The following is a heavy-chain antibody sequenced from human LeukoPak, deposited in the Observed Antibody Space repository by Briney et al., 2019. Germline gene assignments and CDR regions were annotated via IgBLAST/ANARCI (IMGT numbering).Heavy chain of an antibody. J-gene: IGHJ4*02. CDR3: ARRPTGSYWLDY. Sequence: PSETLSLTCTVSGGSISSYYWSWIRQPPGKGLEWRAGITYSGSTKYNPPLKSRVTISVDTSKNQLSLKLSSVTAADTAVYYCARRPTGSYWLDYWGQGTLVTVSS. V-gene: IGHV4-59*01. CDR1: GGSISSYY. D-gene: IGHD1-26*01. CDR2: ITYSGST.